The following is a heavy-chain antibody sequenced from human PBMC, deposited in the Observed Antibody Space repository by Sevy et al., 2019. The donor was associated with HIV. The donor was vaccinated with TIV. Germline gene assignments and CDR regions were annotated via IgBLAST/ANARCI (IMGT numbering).Heavy chain of an antibody. CDR3: AGDGGCSSTSCGLYFDY. J-gene: IGHJ4*02. CDR1: GFTFSRYS. Sequence: GGSLRLSCAASGFTFSRYSMNWVRQAPGKGLEWVSSISSSSSYIYYADSVKDRFTISRDNAKNALYLQMNSLRAEDTAVDYCAGDGGCSSTSCGLYFDYWGQGTLVTVSS. V-gene: IGHV3-21*01. CDR2: ISSSSSYI. D-gene: IGHD2-2*01.